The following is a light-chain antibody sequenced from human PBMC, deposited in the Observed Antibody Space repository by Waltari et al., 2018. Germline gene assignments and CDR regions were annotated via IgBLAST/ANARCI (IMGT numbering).Light chain of an antibody. CDR2: GAS. Sequence: DIQMTQSPSSLSASVGDRVTITCRASQYISSFLNWYQQIPGKAPKVVIYGASNLQSGVPSRFSGSESGTEFTLTISSLQPEDFATYDCQQSYITPWTFGQGTKVEIK. CDR3: QQSYITPWT. J-gene: IGKJ1*01. CDR1: QYISSF. V-gene: IGKV1-39*01.